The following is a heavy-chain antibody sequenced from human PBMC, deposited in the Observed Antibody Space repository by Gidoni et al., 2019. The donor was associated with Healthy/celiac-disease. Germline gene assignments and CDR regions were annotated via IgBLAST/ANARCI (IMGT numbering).Heavy chain of an antibody. CDR2: IDPSDSYT. J-gene: IGHJ6*03. CDR1: GYSFTSYW. V-gene: IGHV5-10-1*01. CDR3: ARHFWSGYYSDYYYYMDV. D-gene: IGHD3-3*02. Sequence: EVQLVQSGAEVKKPGESLRISCKGSGYSFTSYWISWVRQMPGKGLEWMGRIDPSDSYTNYSPSFQGHVTISADKSISTAYLQWSSLKASDTAMYYCARHFWSGYYSDYYYYMDVWGKGTTVTVSS.